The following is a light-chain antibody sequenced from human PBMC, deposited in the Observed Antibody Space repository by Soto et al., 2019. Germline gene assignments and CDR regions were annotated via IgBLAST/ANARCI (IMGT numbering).Light chain of an antibody. Sequence: IQMTQSPSSLNGLVGYRVTITFRASQTISSWLAWYQQKPGKAAKLLIYKASTLKSGVPSRFSGSGSGTEFTLTISSLQPDDFATYYCQHYNSYSEAFGQGTKVDIK. CDR2: KAS. J-gene: IGKJ1*01. CDR3: QHYNSYSEA. V-gene: IGKV1-5*03. CDR1: QTISSW.